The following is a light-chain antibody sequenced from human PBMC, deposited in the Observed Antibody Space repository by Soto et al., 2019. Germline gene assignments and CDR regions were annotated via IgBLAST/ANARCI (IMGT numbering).Light chain of an antibody. CDR3: SSYTSSSTVV. V-gene: IGLV2-14*01. CDR2: EVS. CDR1: ISDVGGYNY. Sequence: QSALTQPASVSGSPGQSITISCTGTISDVGGYNYVSWYQQHPGKAPKLMNYEVSNRPSGVSNRFSGSKSGNTASLTISGLQAEDEADYYCSSYTSSSTVVFGGGTKLTVL. J-gene: IGLJ2*01.